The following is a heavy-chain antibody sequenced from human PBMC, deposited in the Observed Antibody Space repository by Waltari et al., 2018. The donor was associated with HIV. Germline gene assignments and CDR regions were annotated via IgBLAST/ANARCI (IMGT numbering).Heavy chain of an antibody. CDR1: GFTFGDYA. D-gene: IGHD1-26*01. CDR2: IRNKAYGGTT. J-gene: IGHJ4*02. Sequence: EVQLVESGGGLVQPGRSLRLSCTASGFTFGDYAMSWVRQAPGKGLEWVGFIRNKAYGGTTEYAASVKGRFTISRDDSKSIAYLQMNSLKAEDTAVYYCIRVSGSSDYWGQGTLVTVSS. CDR3: IRVSGSSDY. V-gene: IGHV3-49*04.